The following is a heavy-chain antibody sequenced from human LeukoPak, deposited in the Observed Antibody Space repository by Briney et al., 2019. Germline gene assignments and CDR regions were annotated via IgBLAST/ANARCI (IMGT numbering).Heavy chain of an antibody. CDR2: INWNGGST. D-gene: IGHD5-12*01. CDR1: GFTFSSYA. V-gene: IGHV3-20*01. CDR3: ARGGGYSGYDYDY. Sequence: GGSLRLSCAASGFTFSSYAMSWVRQAPGKGMEWVSGINWNGGSTGYADSVKGRFTISRDNAKNSLYLQMNSLRAEDTALYHCARGGGYSGYDYDYWGQGTLVTVSS. J-gene: IGHJ4*02.